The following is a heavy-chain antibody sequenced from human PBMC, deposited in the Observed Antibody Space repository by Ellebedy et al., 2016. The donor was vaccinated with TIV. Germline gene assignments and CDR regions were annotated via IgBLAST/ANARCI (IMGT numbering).Heavy chain of an antibody. J-gene: IGHJ4*02. Sequence: SETLSLTXAVSGDPITGSHWWSWVRQPPGRGLEWIGEIYHGVNSHYNPSLKSRVTMSIDESNNGFSLELTSVTAADTAVYYCARAGYDIVTGSYSDYWGQGTLVTVSS. CDR1: GDPITGSHW. V-gene: IGHV4-4*02. D-gene: IGHD3-9*01. CDR2: IYHGVNS. CDR3: ARAGYDIVTGSYSDY.